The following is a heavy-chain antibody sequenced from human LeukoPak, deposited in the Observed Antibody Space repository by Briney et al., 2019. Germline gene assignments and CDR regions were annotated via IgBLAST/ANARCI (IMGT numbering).Heavy chain of an antibody. J-gene: IGHJ4*02. D-gene: IGHD3-16*02. V-gene: IGHV1-18*01. Sequence: ASVKVSCKASGYTFTNYGISWVRQAPGQGLEWMGWISVYNGNTNYAQKFQGRVTMTTDTSTSIVYLEVRSLRSDDTAVYYCARDYDYVWGSYRLEPFDYWGQGTLVTVSS. CDR2: ISVYNGNT. CDR1: GYTFTNYG. CDR3: ARDYDYVWGSYRLEPFDY.